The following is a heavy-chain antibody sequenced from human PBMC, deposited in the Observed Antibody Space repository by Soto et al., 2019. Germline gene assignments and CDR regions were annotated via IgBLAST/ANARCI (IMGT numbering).Heavy chain of an antibody. CDR2: IYYSGST. D-gene: IGHD3-3*01. CDR1: GGSISSYY. Sequence: NPSETLSLTGTVSGGSISSYYWSWIRQPPGKGLEWIGYIYYSGSTNYSRSLKSRVTISVDTSNNQFSLNLASLSAEATAVYYCARGWRRYYYYGMEVWGKGTTVTASS. V-gene: IGHV4-59*08. J-gene: IGHJ6*04. CDR3: ARGWRRYYYYGMEV.